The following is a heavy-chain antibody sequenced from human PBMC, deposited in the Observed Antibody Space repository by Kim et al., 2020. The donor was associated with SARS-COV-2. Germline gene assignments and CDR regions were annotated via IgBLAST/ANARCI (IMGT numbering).Heavy chain of an antibody. J-gene: IGHJ4*02. CDR2: IYYSGIT. D-gene: IGHD1-26*01. CDR1: GGSINSGDYY. Sequence: SETLSLTCTVSGGSINSGDYYWTWIRQHPGKGLEWIGYIYYSGITHYNPSLRSRVTMSVETSKNQFSLRLSSVTAADTAVYYCARGRELPIFDYWGQGTLATVSS. CDR3: ARGRELPIFDY. V-gene: IGHV4-31*03.